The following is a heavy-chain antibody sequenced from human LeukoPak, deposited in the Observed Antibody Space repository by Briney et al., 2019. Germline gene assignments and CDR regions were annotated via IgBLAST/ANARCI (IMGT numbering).Heavy chain of an antibody. CDR1: GFTFSSYT. CDR2: ISGSGGST. D-gene: IGHD6-19*01. J-gene: IGHJ4*02. V-gene: IGHV3-23*01. CDR3: ARRSGWYLEDH. Sequence: GGSLRLSCAASGFTFSSYTMSWVRQAPGKGLEWVSSISGSGGSTYYADSVKGRFTISRDNSKNTLYLQMNSLRADDTAVYYCARRSGWYLEDHWGQGTLVTVSS.